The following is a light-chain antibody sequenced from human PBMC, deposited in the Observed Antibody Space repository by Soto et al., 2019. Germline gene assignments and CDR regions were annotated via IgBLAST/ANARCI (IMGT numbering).Light chain of an antibody. CDR1: QSISSSL. J-gene: IGKJ1*01. V-gene: IGKV3-20*01. CDR3: QQYASSPQT. Sequence: EIVLTQSPGTLSLSPGEGATLSCRASQSISSSLLAWYQQKPGQGPRLLIYGASSRATGIPDRFSGSGSGTDFTLTISRREPEDFAVYSCQQYASSPQTFGQGTKVEMK. CDR2: GAS.